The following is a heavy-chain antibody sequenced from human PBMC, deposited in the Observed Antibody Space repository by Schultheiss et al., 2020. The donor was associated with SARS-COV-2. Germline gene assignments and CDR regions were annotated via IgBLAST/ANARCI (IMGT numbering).Heavy chain of an antibody. CDR2: IYPDDSDT. D-gene: IGHD2-2*01. CDR3: ARLESGVVPAANFDY. Sequence: GESLKISCKGSGYSFTSFWIGWVRQMPGKGLEWMGIIYPDDSDTRYSPSSQGQVTISADKSINTAYLQWSSLKASDTAMYYCARLESGVVPAANFDYWGQGTLVTVSS. CDR1: GYSFTSFW. J-gene: IGHJ4*02. V-gene: IGHV5-51*01.